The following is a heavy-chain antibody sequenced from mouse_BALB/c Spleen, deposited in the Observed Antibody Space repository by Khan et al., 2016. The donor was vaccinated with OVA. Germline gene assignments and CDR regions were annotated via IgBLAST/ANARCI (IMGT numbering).Heavy chain of an antibody. CDR2: IWSDGST. J-gene: IGHJ4*01. Sequence: QVQLKQSGPGLVAPSQSLSITCTILGFSLTNYGVHWVRQPPGKGLEWLVVIWSDGSTTYNSALKSRLTISKDNSESQVFLKMNSLQTDDTAMYFCARQPYYHYNIMDYWGQGTSVTVSS. D-gene: IGHD2-10*01. V-gene: IGHV2-6-1*01. CDR1: GFSLTNYG. CDR3: ARQPYYHYNIMDY.